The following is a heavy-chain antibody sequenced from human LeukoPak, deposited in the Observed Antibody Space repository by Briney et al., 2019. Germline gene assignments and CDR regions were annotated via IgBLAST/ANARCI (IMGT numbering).Heavy chain of an antibody. CDR1: GGSFRGYY. V-gene: IGHV4-34*01. Sequence: SETLSLTCAVYGGSFRGYYWSWIRQPPGKGLEWIGEINHSGSTNYNPSLKSRVTISVDTSKNQFSLKLSSVTAADTAVYYCARRSGSYYHYWGQGTLVTVSS. CDR2: INHSGST. J-gene: IGHJ4*02. D-gene: IGHD1-26*01. CDR3: ARRSGSYYHY.